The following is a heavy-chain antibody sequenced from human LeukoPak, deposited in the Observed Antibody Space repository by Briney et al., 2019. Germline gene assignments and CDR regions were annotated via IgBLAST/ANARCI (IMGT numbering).Heavy chain of an antibody. D-gene: IGHD6-13*01. V-gene: IGHV1-2*02. CDR3: ARGPFAAAALVEDY. CDR2: INPNSGGT. J-gene: IGHJ4*02. Sequence: ASVKVSCKASGYTFTGYYMHWVRQAPGQGLEWMGWINPNSGGTNYAQKFQGRVTMIRDTSISTAYMELSRLRSDDTAVYYCARGPFAAAALVEDYWGQGTLVTVSS. CDR1: GYTFTGYY.